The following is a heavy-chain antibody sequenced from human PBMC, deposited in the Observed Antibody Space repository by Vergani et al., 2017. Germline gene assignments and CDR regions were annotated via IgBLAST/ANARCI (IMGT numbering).Heavy chain of an antibody. Sequence: VQLVESGGGLVKPGGSLRLSCAASGFTFSSYEMNWVRQAPGKGLEWVSYISSSGSTIYYADSVKGRFTISRDNAKNSLYLQMNSLRAEDTATYFCAKGLGITLTAVWGGLDSWGPGTVVLVSS. CDR1: GFTFSSYE. J-gene: IGHJ4*02. CDR2: ISSSGSTI. D-gene: IGHD3-16*01. V-gene: IGHV3-48*03. CDR3: AKGLGITLTAVWGGLDS.